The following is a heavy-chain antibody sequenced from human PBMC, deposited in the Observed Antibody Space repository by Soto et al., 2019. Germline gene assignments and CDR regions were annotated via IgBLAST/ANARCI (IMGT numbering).Heavy chain of an antibody. D-gene: IGHD3-3*01. Sequence: QVQLQESGPGLVKPSETLSLTCTVSGGSISSYYWSWIRQPPGKGLEWIGYIYYSGSTNYNPSLKSRVTISVDTSKNQFSLKLSSVTAADTAVYYCARGWPGDYDFWSGYQIFDYWGQGTLVTVSS. J-gene: IGHJ4*02. CDR2: IYYSGST. CDR1: GGSISSYY. CDR3: ARGWPGDYDFWSGYQIFDY. V-gene: IGHV4-59*01.